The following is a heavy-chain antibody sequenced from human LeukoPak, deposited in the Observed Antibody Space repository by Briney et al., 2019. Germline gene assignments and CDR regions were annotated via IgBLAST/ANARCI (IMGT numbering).Heavy chain of an antibody. J-gene: IGHJ6*03. CDR1: GFTFGNYA. CDR2: ISGSGGST. Sequence: GGSLRLSCTGSGFTFGNYAMNWVRQAPGKGLEWVSAISGSGGSTYYADSVKGRFTISRDNSKNTLYLQMNSLRAEDTAVYYCAKRQGYMDVWGKGTTVTVSS. V-gene: IGHV3-23*01. CDR3: AKRQGYMDV.